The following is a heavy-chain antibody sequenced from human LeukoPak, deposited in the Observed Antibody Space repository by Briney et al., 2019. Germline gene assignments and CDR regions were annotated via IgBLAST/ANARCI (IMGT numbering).Heavy chain of an antibody. CDR3: ARDRAYGGMDV. J-gene: IGHJ6*02. Sequence: GGSLRLSCAAPGFTFSSYWMSWVRQAPGKGLEWVANINQDGSEKYYVDSVKGRFTISRDNAKNSLYLQMNSLRAEDTAVYYCARDRAYGGMDVWGQGTTVTVSS. D-gene: IGHD4-17*01. V-gene: IGHV3-7*01. CDR2: INQDGSEK. CDR1: GFTFSSYW.